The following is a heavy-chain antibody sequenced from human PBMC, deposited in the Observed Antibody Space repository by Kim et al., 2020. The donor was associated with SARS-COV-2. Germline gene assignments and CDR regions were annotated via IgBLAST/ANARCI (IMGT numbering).Heavy chain of an antibody. Sequence: SETLSLTCAVYGGSFSGYYWSWIRQPPGKGLEWIGEINHSGSTNYNPSLKSRVTISVDTSKNQFSLKLSSVTAADTAVYYCASFRKGRLNSWYARGGGMDVWGQGTTVTVSS. CDR1: GGSFSGYY. J-gene: IGHJ6*02. CDR3: ASFRKGRLNSWYARGGGMDV. V-gene: IGHV4-34*01. D-gene: IGHD6-13*01. CDR2: INHSGST.